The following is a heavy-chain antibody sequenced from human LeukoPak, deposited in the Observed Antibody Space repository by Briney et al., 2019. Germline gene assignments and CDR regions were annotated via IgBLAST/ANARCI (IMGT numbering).Heavy chain of an antibody. CDR3: AKDYYYGSGRFDY. V-gene: IGHV3-23*01. CDR1: GFTFSSYA. J-gene: IGHJ4*02. Sequence: GGSLRLSCAASGFTFSSYAMSWVRQAPGKGLEWVSAISGSGGSTYYADSVRGRFTISRDNSRNTLYLQMNSLRAEDTAVYYCAKDYYYGSGRFDYWGQGTLVTVSS. D-gene: IGHD3-10*01. CDR2: ISGSGGST.